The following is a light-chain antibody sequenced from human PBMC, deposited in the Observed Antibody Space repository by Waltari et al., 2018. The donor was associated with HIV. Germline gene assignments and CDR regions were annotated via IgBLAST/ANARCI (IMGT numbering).Light chain of an antibody. V-gene: IGLV1-40*01. Sequence: QSALTQPPSVSGAPGQSVPIACTANSSNTAAGYFVHSYQHLPGTAPKLLVYSDINRPSGVPDRFSGSKSGTSASLVITGLQAEDEADYYCQSYDSSLRASVFGGGTKLTVL. CDR2: SDI. CDR1: SSNTAAGYF. CDR3: QSYDSSLRASV. J-gene: IGLJ2*01.